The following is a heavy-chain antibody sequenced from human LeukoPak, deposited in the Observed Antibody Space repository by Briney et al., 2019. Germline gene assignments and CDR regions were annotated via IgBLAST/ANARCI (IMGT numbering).Heavy chain of an antibody. J-gene: IGHJ3*02. CDR2: IIPIFGTA. D-gene: IGHD4-23*01. V-gene: IGHV1-69*13. Sequence: GASVKVSCKASGGTFSSYAISWVRQAPGQGLEWMGGIIPIFGTAHYSQKFQGRVTITADQSTSTAYIELSSLRSEDTAVYYCARSLIDYGGSYDAFDIWGQGTMVTISS. CDR1: GGTFSSYA. CDR3: ARSLIDYGGSYDAFDI.